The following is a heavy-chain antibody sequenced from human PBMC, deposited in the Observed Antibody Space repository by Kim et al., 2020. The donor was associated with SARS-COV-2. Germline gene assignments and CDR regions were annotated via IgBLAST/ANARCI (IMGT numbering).Heavy chain of an antibody. Sequence: KFQGRVTVTADESTSTAYMELSSLGSEDTAVYYCARVPGGSPQHQAYFDYWGQGTLVTVSS. CDR3: ARVPGGSPQHQAYFDY. V-gene: IGHV1-69*01. J-gene: IGHJ4*02. D-gene: IGHD3-16*01.